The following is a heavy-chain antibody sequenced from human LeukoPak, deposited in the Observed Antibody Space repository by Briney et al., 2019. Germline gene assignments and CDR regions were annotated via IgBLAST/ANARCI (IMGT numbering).Heavy chain of an antibody. CDR1: ECTFSGYG. Sequence: SGETLRLSCAASECTFSGYGRQWVRQAPGKGLEWVAFIRYDGSNKYYADSVKGRFTISRDNSKSTLYLQMNSLRAEDTAVYYCAKDRGPDYPLIWGQGTLVTVSS. CDR2: IRYDGSNK. CDR3: AKDRGPDYPLI. D-gene: IGHD5-12*01. J-gene: IGHJ4*02. V-gene: IGHV3-30*02.